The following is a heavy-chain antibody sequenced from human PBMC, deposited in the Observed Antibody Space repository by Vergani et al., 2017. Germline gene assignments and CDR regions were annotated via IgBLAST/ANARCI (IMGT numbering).Heavy chain of an antibody. J-gene: IGHJ6*02. D-gene: IGHD3-9*01. CDR3: ARHGVDYDILTGYHPLCYYGMDV. Sequence: EVQLVQSGAEVKKPGESLRISCKGSGYSFTSYWISWVRQMPGKGLEWMGRIDPSDSYTNYSPSFQGHVTISADKSISTAYLQWSSLKASDTAMYYCARHGVDYDILTGYHPLCYYGMDVWGQGTTVTVSS. V-gene: IGHV5-10-1*01. CDR2: IDPSDSYT. CDR1: GYSFTSYW.